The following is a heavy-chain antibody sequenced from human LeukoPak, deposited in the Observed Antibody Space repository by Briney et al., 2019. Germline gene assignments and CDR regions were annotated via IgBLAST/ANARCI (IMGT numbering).Heavy chain of an antibody. J-gene: IGHJ4*02. CDR1: GYTFTGYY. CDR3: AGRRKYCSSTSCYSADGFDY. V-gene: IGHV1-2*06. D-gene: IGHD2-2*01. CDR2: INPNSGGT. Sequence: GASVKVSCKASGYTFTGYYMHWVRQAPGQGLEWMGRINPNSGGTNYAQKFQGRVTMTRDTSISTAYMELSRLRSDDTAVYYCAGRRKYCSSTSCYSADGFDYWGQGTLVTVSS.